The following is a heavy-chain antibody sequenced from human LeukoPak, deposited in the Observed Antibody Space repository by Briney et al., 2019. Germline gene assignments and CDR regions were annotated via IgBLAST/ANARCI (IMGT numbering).Heavy chain of an antibody. CDR1: GFTFSDHY. J-gene: IGHJ4*02. CDR2: IKHKAHSYTT. Sequence: PGGSLRLSCAASGFTFSDHYMDWVRQAPGKGLEWVGRIKHKAHSYTTEYAASVKGRFTISRGDSKSSLYLQMNSLKIEDTAVYYCAQFAKGGWGQGTLVTVSS. D-gene: IGHD2-21*01. CDR3: AQFAKGG. V-gene: IGHV3-72*01.